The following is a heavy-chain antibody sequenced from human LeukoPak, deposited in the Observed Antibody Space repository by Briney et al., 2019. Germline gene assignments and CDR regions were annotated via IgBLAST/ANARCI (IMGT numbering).Heavy chain of an antibody. CDR1: GGSISSGGYY. CDR3: AKVVPLGEYCSGDCYSGAFDI. J-gene: IGHJ3*02. V-gene: IGHV4-30-2*01. Sequence: PSQTLSLTCTVSGGSISSGGYYCSWIRQPTGKGLEWIGYISHSGSTYYNPSLKSRVTISVDRSKNQFSLKLSSVTGADTAVYYCAKVVPLGEYCSGDCYSGAFDIWGQGTMVSVSS. CDR2: ISHSGST. D-gene: IGHD2-21*01.